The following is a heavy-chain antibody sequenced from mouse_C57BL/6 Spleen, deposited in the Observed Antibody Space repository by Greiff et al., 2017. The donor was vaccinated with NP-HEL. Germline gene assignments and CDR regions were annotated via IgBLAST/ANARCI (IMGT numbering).Heavy chain of an antibody. V-gene: IGHV5-17*01. J-gene: IGHJ2*01. CDR2: ISSGSSSI. CDR3: ERELGIGYYFDY. Sequence: EVQLVESGGGLVKPGGSLKLSCAASGFTFSDYGMHWVRQAPEKGLEWVAYISSGSSSIYYADTLKGRFTISRDNAKNTLFLQMTSLRSEDKARDYCERELGIGYYFDYWGQGTTLTVSS. CDR1: GFTFSDYG. D-gene: IGHD4-1*01.